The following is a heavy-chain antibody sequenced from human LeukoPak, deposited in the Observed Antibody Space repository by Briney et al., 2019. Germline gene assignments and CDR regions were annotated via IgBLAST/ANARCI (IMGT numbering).Heavy chain of an antibody. CDR3: ARGGKQWLVRYYYGVDV. CDR1: GYTFTDNY. J-gene: IGHJ6*02. CDR2: LNPDSAGT. D-gene: IGHD6-19*01. V-gene: IGHV1-2*02. Sequence: ASVKVSCKASGYTFTDNYIHWLRQAPGQGLEWMGCLNPDSAGTSYARKFQGRVSMTRDTSISTAYMELSGLTSDDTAIYYCARGGKQWLVRYYYGVDVWGQGTTVIVSS.